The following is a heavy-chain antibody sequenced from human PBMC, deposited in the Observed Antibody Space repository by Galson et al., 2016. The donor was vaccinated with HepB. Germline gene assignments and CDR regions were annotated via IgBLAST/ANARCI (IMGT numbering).Heavy chain of an antibody. D-gene: IGHD1-26*01. CDR3: AKAGGGGNYIDY. Sequence: SLRLSCAASGFTFFTYAMTWVRQAPGKGLEWVSTLDKSGGAKYYAGPLLGRFTISRDNSKNTLYLEMNSLTADDTAGYFCAKAGGGGNYIDYWGQGTLVTVSS. CDR2: LDKSGGAK. CDR1: GFTFFTYA. V-gene: IGHV3-23*01. J-gene: IGHJ4*02.